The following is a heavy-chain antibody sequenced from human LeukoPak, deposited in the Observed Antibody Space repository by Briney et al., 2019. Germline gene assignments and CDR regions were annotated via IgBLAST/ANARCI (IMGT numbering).Heavy chain of an antibody. CDR3: ATIVAAAARGFFDY. V-gene: IGHV4-39*01. D-gene: IGHD6-13*01. CDR1: GGSISSSSYY. Sequence: PSETLSLTCTVSGGSISSSSYYWGWIRQPPGKGLEWIGSIYYSGSTYYNPSLKSRVTISVDMSKNQFSLKLSSVTAADTAVYYCATIVAAAARGFFDYWVQGTLVTVSS. J-gene: IGHJ4*02. CDR2: IYYSGST.